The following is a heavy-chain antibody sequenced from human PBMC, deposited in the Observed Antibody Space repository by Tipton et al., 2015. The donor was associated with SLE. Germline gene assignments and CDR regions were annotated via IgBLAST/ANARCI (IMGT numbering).Heavy chain of an antibody. V-gene: IGHV4-59*01. CDR3: ARGVAERLGLDF. CDR1: GGSIGPYY. D-gene: IGHD6-19*01. J-gene: IGHJ4*02. Sequence: TLSLTCTVSGGSIGPYYWHWIRQSPGKALEWIGYIYFDGNSNGRGHYTPSLKSRVTMSVDPSKMQFSLNLNSVTAADTALYFCARGVAERLGLDFWGQGSLVTVSS. CDR2: IYFDGNS.